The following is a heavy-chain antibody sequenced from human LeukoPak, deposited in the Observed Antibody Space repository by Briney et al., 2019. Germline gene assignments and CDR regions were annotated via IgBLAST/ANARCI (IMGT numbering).Heavy chain of an antibody. J-gene: IGHJ4*02. D-gene: IGHD1-26*01. Sequence: GGSLRLSCTASGFTFDDYAMHWVRQAPGKGLEWVSGISWNSGSIGYADSVKGRFTISRDNAKNSLYLQMNSLRAEDTALYYCAKAKYSGSYPYFDYWGQGTLVTVSS. V-gene: IGHV3-9*01. CDR3: AKAKYSGSYPYFDY. CDR1: GFTFDDYA. CDR2: ISWNSGSI.